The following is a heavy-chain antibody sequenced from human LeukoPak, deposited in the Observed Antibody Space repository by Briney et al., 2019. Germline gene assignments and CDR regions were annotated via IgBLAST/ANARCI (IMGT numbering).Heavy chain of an antibody. CDR2: INPNSGGT. J-gene: IGHJ4*02. V-gene: IGHV1-2*02. Sequence: GASVKVSCKASGYTFTGYYMHWVRQAPGQGLEWMGWINPNSGGTNYAQKFQGRVTMTRDTSISTAYMELSRLRSDDTAVYYCARVPSLAVAVFYFDYWGQGTLVTVSS. CDR1: GYTFTGYY. CDR3: ARVPSLAVAVFYFDY. D-gene: IGHD6-19*01.